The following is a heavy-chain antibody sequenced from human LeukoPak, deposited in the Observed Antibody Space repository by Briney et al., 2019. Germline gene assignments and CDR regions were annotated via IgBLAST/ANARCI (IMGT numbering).Heavy chain of an antibody. Sequence: PGGSLRLPCAASGFTFSSYGMHWVRQAPGKGLEWVAVIWYDGSNKYYADSVKGRFTISRDNSKNTLYLQMNSLRAEDTAVYYCAREHGYSYGPHFFDYWGQGTLVTVSS. CDR2: IWYDGSNK. D-gene: IGHD5-18*01. CDR3: AREHGYSYGPHFFDY. V-gene: IGHV3-33*01. CDR1: GFTFSSYG. J-gene: IGHJ4*02.